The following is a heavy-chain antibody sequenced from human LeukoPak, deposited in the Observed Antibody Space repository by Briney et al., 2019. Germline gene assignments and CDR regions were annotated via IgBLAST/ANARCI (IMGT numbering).Heavy chain of an antibody. CDR3: ARDVRRDGYNYSWYFDL. J-gene: IGHJ2*01. CDR2: ISSSSSYI. D-gene: IGHD5-24*01. CDR1: GFTFSSYS. V-gene: IGHV3-21*01. Sequence: TGGSLRLSCAASGFTFSSYSMNWVRQAPGKGLEWVSSISSSSSYIYYADSVKGRFTISRDNAKNSLYLQLNSLRAEDTAVYYCARDVRRDGYNYSWYFDLWGRGTLVTVSS.